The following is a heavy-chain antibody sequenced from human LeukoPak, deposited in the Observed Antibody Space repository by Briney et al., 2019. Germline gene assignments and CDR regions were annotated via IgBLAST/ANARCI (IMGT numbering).Heavy chain of an antibody. D-gene: IGHD1-1*01. CDR3: AKEVGYGRTPFDY. Sequence: GGSLRLSCAASGFTFSNYWMTWVRQAPGKGLEWVANINRDGSERYYVDSVKGRFTISRDDAKNTLYLQMNSLRAEDTAVYYCAKEVGYGRTPFDYWGQGTLVTVSS. CDR2: INRDGSER. CDR1: GFTFSNYW. V-gene: IGHV3-7*03. J-gene: IGHJ4*02.